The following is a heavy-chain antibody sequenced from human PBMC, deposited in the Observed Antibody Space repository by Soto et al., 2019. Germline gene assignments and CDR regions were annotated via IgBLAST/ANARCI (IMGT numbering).Heavy chain of an antibody. D-gene: IGHD6-13*01. CDR1: AFTVDDCA. CDR3: AKGQLAYYYSYGMDV. J-gene: IGHJ6*02. CDR2: ISWNSGSI. Sequence: PGLSLRLSCAASAFTVDDCAMDWVRQAPGKGREGGPCISWNSGSIGYADSVKGRFTISRDNDKTSLYLQMNSLRAEDTASYYCAKGQLAYYYSYGMDVWGQGTTVTVSS. V-gene: IGHV3-9*01.